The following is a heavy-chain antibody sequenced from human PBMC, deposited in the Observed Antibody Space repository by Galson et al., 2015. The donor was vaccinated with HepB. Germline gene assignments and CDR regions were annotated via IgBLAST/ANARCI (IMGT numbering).Heavy chain of an antibody. CDR1: GFTFSNYG. Sequence: SLRLSCAASGFTFSNYGMHWVRQAPGKGLERVTFISYDGSYKYYADSVRGRFTISKDNSKNTLDLQMNSLRLEDTAVYYCAKVALTSGIDFWGQGTLVTVSS. CDR3: AKVALTSGIDF. V-gene: IGHV3-30*18. D-gene: IGHD1-26*01. CDR2: ISYDGSYK. J-gene: IGHJ4*02.